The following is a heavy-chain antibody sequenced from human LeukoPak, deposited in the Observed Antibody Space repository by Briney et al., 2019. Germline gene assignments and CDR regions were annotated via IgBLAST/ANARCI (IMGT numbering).Heavy chain of an antibody. CDR3: ARHPEPGYCSSTSCHDSYFDY. CDR2: ISGSGGRP. J-gene: IGHJ4*02. V-gene: IGHV3-23*01. CDR1: GFTFSSCA. D-gene: IGHD2-2*01. Sequence: GGSLRLSCAASGFTFSSCAMSWVRQAPGKGLEWVSAISGSGGRPYYADSVKGRFTISRDNSKDTLYLQMNSLRAEDTDVYYCARHPEPGYCSSTSCHDSYFDYWGQGALVTVSS.